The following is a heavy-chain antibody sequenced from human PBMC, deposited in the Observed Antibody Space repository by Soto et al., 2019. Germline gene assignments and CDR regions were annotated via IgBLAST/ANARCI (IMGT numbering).Heavy chain of an antibody. V-gene: IGHV3-23*01. CDR3: AKDRNYPRDQFHY. CDR2: ISANGQGI. D-gene: IGHD1-7*01. CDR1: GFTFSTYA. J-gene: IGHJ4*02. Sequence: EVQLLESGGGLVQPGGSLRLSCAASGFTFSTYALSWVRQAPGKGLEWVSAISANGQGIYYADSVRGRFTISRDNFKNTIFLHMDSLRAEDTAVYYCAKDRNYPRDQFHYWGQGTLVTVSS.